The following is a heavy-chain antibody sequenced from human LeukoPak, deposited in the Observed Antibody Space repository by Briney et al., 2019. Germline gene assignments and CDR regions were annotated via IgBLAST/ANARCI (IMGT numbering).Heavy chain of an antibody. D-gene: IGHD3-3*01. Sequence: EASVKVSCKVSGYTLTELSMHWVRQAPGKGLEWMGGFDPEDDETIYAQKFQGRVTMTEDTSTDTAYMELSSLRSEDTAVYYCAREEISTFLESYGGWFDPWGQGTLVTVSS. J-gene: IGHJ5*02. CDR3: AREEISTFLESYGGWFDP. V-gene: IGHV1-24*01. CDR1: GYTLTELS. CDR2: FDPEDDET.